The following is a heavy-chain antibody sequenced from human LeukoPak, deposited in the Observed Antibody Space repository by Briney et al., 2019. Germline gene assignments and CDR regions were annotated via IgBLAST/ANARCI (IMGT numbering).Heavy chain of an antibody. Sequence: PSETLSLTCAVYGGSFSGYYWSWIRQPPGKGLEWLGEINHSGSTNHNPSLKSRVTISVDTSKNQFSLKLSSVTAADTAVYYCARGVGAASYYYYYMDVWGKGTTVTVSS. V-gene: IGHV4-34*01. CDR3: ARGVGAASYYYYYMDV. CDR1: GGSFSGYY. J-gene: IGHJ6*03. D-gene: IGHD2-15*01. CDR2: INHSGST.